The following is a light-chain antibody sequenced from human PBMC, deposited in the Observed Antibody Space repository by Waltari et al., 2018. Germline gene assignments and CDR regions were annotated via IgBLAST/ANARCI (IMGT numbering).Light chain of an antibody. CDR3: QQSYSTPRT. CDR2: ASS. Sequence: DIQMTQSPSSLSASVGDRVTITCRASQSIINYLNWYQQKPGKAPKLLIYASSSLQSGGPSRFSGSGSVTDFTLTISSLQPEDFATYYCQQSYSTPRTFGQGTKLEIK. J-gene: IGKJ2*01. V-gene: IGKV1-39*01. CDR1: QSIINY.